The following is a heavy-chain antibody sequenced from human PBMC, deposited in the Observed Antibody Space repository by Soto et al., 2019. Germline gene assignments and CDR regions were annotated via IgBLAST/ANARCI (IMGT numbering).Heavy chain of an antibody. CDR1: GFISSSYW. D-gene: IGHD2-8*01. J-gene: IGHJ4*02. Sequence: EVQLVESGGNVLQPGGSLRLSCAASGFISSSYWMYWVRQAPGKGLVWVSRINRDGSRTDYADSVKGRFAVSRDNAKNTVLLQMNSLRADDTAVYYCARGVNGYYYVDYWGQGTLVTVSS. CDR3: ARGVNGYYYVDY. V-gene: IGHV3-74*01. CDR2: INRDGSRT.